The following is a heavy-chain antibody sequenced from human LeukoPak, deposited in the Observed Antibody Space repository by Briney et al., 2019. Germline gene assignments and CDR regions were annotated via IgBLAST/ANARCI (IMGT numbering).Heavy chain of an antibody. D-gene: IGHD1-26*01. CDR2: ISGSGGTT. J-gene: IGHJ4*02. Sequence: GGSLRLSCAASGFTFSTFAMSWVRRAPGKGLEWVSGISGSGGTTYYADSVKGRFTISRDNSKNTLYLQMNSLRAEDTAVYYCAKKRGYSGSYFDYWGQGTLVTVSS. CDR3: AKKRGYSGSYFDY. CDR1: GFTFSTFA. V-gene: IGHV3-23*01.